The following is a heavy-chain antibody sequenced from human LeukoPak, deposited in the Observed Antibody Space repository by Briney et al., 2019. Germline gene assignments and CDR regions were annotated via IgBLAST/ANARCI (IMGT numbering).Heavy chain of an antibody. V-gene: IGHV4-39*07. CDR2: ISYSGST. CDR3: ARVSGITMIVVLQSDAFDI. CDR1: GGSISSSSYY. J-gene: IGHJ3*02. Sequence: SETLSLTCTVSGGSISSSSYYWGWIRQPPGKGLEWIGSISYSGSTYYNPSLKSRVAISVDTSKNQFSLKLSSVTAADTAVYYCARVSGITMIVVLQSDAFDIWGQGTLVTVSS. D-gene: IGHD3-22*01.